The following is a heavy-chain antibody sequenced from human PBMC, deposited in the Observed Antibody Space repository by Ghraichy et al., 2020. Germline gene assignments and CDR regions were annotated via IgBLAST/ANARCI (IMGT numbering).Heavy chain of an antibody. V-gene: IGHV3-21*06. Sequence: GGSLRLSCAASGFTFSTYGMNWVRQAPGKGLEWVSSITTNGLSVTYSDSLRGRFNISRDYATNSLFLQMNSLRVEDTAVYYCARGRYFDSWGQGTLVTVSS. CDR2: ITTNGLSV. CDR3: ARGRYFDS. CDR1: GFTFSTYG. J-gene: IGHJ4*02.